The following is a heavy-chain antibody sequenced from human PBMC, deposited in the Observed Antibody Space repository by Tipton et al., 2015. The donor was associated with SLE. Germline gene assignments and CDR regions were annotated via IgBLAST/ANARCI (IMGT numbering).Heavy chain of an antibody. J-gene: IGHJ4*02. CDR2: ITGSGDRT. D-gene: IGHD3-3*01. Sequence: SLRLSCAASGFTFSNYAMSWVCQAPGKGLEWVSAITGSGDRTYYIDSVKGRFTISRDNSKNSLYLQMNGLRAEDTAVYYCARSPVDYWNGYSAWGQGTLVTVSS. CDR3: ARSPVDYWNGYSA. CDR1: GFTFSNYA. V-gene: IGHV3-23*01.